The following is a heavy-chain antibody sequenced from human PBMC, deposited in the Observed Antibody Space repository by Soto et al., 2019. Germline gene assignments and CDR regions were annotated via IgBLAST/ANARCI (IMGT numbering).Heavy chain of an antibody. J-gene: IGHJ4*02. CDR3: AHRRPYSNSPEYFFDY. V-gene: IGHV2-5*02. CDR2: IYWDDDK. CDR1: GFSLSTSGVD. Sequence: QITLKESGPTLVKPTQTLTLTCTFSGFSLSTSGVDVGWIRQPPGKALEWLALIYWDDDKRYSPSLKSRLTIPNDPSKNQVVLTMTNMDPLDTATYYCAHRRPYSNSPEYFFDYWGQGTLVTVSS. D-gene: IGHD6-6*01.